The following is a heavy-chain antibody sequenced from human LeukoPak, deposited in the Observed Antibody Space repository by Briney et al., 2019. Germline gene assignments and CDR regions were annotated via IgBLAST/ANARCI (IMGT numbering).Heavy chain of an antibody. D-gene: IGHD2-15*01. Sequence: PGGSLRLSCAATGFTVSNNYMSWVRQAPGQGLEWVSVIYSGGSTYYADSVKGRFTISRDNAKNSLYLQMNSLRAEDTAVYYCAREYCSGGSCYLYYYYMDVWGKGTTVTISS. V-gene: IGHV3-66*01. CDR3: AREYCSGGSCYLYYYYMDV. CDR2: IYSGGST. CDR1: GFTVSNNY. J-gene: IGHJ6*03.